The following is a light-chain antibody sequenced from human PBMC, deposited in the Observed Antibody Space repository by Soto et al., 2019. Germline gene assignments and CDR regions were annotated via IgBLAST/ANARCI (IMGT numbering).Light chain of an antibody. Sequence: DIQLTQSPSFLSASVGDRVTITCRASQGISSYLAWYQQKPGKAPKLLIYAASTLQSGVPSRFSGSGSGTEFTLTISSLQPEDFATYYCHQLNSYPYTFGQGTKPEIK. CDR1: QGISSY. CDR2: AAS. J-gene: IGKJ2*01. CDR3: HQLNSYPYT. V-gene: IGKV1-9*01.